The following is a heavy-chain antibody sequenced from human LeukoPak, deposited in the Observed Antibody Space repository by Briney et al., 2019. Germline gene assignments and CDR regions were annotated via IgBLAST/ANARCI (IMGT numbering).Heavy chain of an antibody. D-gene: IGHD4-23*01. CDR1: GGSISSYY. V-gene: IGHV4-59*01. Sequence: SETLSLTCTVSGGSISSYYWSWIRQPPGKGLEWIGYIYYSGSTNYNPSLKSRVTISVDTSKNQFSLKLSSVTAADTAVYYCAREVALVGGRTSVGEIDYWGQGTLVTVSS. CDR2: IYYSGST. CDR3: AREVALVGGRTSVGEIDY. J-gene: IGHJ4*02.